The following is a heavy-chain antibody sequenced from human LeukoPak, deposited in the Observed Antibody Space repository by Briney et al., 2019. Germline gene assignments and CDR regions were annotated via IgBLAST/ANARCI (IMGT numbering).Heavy chain of an antibody. CDR3: ARHKGGVPYYSYMDV. Sequence: PSETLSLTCTVSGGSISSYYWSWIRQPPGKGLEWIGYIYYSGSTNYNPSLKSRVTISVDTSKNQFSLKLTSETAADTAVYYCARHKGGVPYYSYMDVWGKGTTVTVSS. D-gene: IGHD2-8*02. CDR2: IYYSGST. J-gene: IGHJ6*03. V-gene: IGHV4-59*08. CDR1: GGSISSYY.